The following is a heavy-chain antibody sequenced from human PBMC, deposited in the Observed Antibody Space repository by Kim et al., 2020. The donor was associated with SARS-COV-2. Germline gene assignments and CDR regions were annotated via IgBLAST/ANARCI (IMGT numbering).Heavy chain of an antibody. Sequence: KYNPSLKSRVTLSVDMSRNQFSLKLNSLSAADAAMYYCARDRLFGGWFDPWGQGTLVTVSS. V-gene: IGHV4-59*01. CDR3: ARDRLFGGWFDP. J-gene: IGHJ5*02. D-gene: IGHD2-15*01.